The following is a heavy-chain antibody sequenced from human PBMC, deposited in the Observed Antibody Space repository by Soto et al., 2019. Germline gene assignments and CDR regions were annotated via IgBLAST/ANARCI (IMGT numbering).Heavy chain of an antibody. CDR2: IYYSGST. J-gene: IGHJ3*02. CDR1: GGSISSGGYY. V-gene: IGHV4-31*03. Sequence: PSETLSLTCTVSGGSISSGGYYWSWIRQPPGKGLEWIGYIYYSGSTYYNPSLKSRVTISVDTSKNQFSLKLSSVTAADTAVYYCARNNRVAPPPVTAFDIWGQGTMVTVSS. CDR3: ARNNRVAPPPVTAFDI. D-gene: IGHD1-20*01.